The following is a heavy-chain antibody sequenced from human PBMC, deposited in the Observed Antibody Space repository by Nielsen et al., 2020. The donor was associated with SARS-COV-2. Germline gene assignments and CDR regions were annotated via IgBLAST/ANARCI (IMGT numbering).Heavy chain of an antibody. CDR2: IDPSDSYT. D-gene: IGHD3-10*01. J-gene: IGHJ6*02. V-gene: IGHV5-10-1*01. Sequence: VRQMPGKGLEWVGLIDPSDSYTNYSPSFQGHVTISADKSISTAYLQWSSLKASDTAMYYCARPSIEESIYYYYAMDVWGQGTTVTVSS. CDR3: ARPSIEESIYYYYAMDV.